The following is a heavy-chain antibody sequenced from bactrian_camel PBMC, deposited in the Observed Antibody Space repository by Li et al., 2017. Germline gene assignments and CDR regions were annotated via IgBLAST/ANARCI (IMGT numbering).Heavy chain of an antibody. CDR1: KPSDSAWC. V-gene: IGHV3S1*01. Sequence: HVQLVESGGGSVQPGGSLKLSCLMPKPSDSAWCMAWLRQAPGKEREGVAVIYTGGHREYYADAVKGRFTISKDHVRNTLTLEMDSLKPEDTGMYYCAADFWLASNDMSLGVKTSDPRYWGQGTQVTVS. J-gene: IGHJ4*01. CDR3: AADFWLASNDMSLGVKTSDPRY. CDR2: IYTGGHRE. D-gene: IGHD1*01.